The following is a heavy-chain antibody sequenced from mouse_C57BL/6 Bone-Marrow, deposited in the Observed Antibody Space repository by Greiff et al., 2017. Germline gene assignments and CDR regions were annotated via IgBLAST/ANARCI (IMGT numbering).Heavy chain of an antibody. Sequence: VQLQQPGAELVRPGSSVKLSCKASGYTFTSYWMDWVKQRPGQGLEWIGNIYPSDSETHYNQKFKDKATLTVDKSSSTAYMQLSSLTSEDSAVYYCAGYGTGAMDYWGQGTSVTVSS. V-gene: IGHV1-61*01. J-gene: IGHJ4*01. CDR3: AGYGTGAMDY. CDR1: GYTFTSYW. D-gene: IGHD1-1*01. CDR2: IYPSDSET.